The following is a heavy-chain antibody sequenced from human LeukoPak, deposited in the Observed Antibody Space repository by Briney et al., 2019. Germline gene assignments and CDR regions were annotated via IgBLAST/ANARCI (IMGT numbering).Heavy chain of an antibody. CDR1: GGSISSYY. CDR2: IYYSGSI. Sequence: SETLSLTCTVSGGSISSYYWSWIRQPPGKGLEWIGYIYYSGSINYNPSLKSRVTISVDTSKNQFSLKLSSVAAADTAVYYCARLGAIPYWGQGTLVTVSS. CDR3: ARLGAIPY. J-gene: IGHJ4*02. D-gene: IGHD1-26*01. V-gene: IGHV4-59*08.